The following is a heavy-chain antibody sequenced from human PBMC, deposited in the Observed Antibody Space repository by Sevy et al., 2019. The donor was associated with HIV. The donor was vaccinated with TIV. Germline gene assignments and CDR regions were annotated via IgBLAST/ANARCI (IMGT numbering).Heavy chain of an antibody. D-gene: IGHD3-16*01. V-gene: IGHV3-30-3*01. J-gene: IGHJ6*02. CDR3: ARPRANHVDHYCFYAMDV. Sequence: GGSLRLSCAASGFAFSNYYAMHWVRQAPGKGLEWVALISYDGSYKYCADSVKGRFTITSDNFKHTLYLQMNSLTTEDTAVSYCARPRANHVDHYCFYAMDVWGQGTTVTVSS. CDR2: ISYDGSYK. CDR1: GFAFSNYYA.